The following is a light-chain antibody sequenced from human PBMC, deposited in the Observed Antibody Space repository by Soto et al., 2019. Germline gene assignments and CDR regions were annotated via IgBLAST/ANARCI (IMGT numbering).Light chain of an antibody. J-gene: IGKJ5*01. CDR2: SAS. CDR3: QQYDIWPIT. Sequence: EIVMTQSPATLSVSPGARATLSCRASQSVSSNLAWHQQKPGQAPRLLIYSASTRATGTPARFSGSGSGTEFTLTISSLLSEDIAVYFCQQYDIWPITFGQGTRLEIK. V-gene: IGKV3-15*01. CDR1: QSVSSN.